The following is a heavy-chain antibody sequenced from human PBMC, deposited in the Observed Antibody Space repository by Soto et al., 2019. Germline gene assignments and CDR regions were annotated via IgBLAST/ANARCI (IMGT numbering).Heavy chain of an antibody. J-gene: IGHJ6*02. Sequence: ASVKVSCKASGYTFTGYYMHWVRQAPGQGLEWMGWINPNSGGTNYAQKFQGWVTMTRDTSISTAYMDLSRLRSDDTAVYYCAREEADILTGSFYGMDVWGQGTTVTVSS. CDR3: AREEADILTGSFYGMDV. V-gene: IGHV1-2*04. CDR2: INPNSGGT. CDR1: GYTFTGYY. D-gene: IGHD3-9*01.